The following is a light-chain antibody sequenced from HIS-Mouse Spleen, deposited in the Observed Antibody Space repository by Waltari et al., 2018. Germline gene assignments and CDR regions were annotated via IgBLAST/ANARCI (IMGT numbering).Light chain of an antibody. V-gene: IGLV2-14*01. CDR2: EVS. J-gene: IGLJ1*01. CDR3: SSYTSSSTYV. CDR1: SSDVGVYNY. Sequence: QSALTQPASVSGSPGQSITISCTGTSSDVGVYNYVSWYQQHPGKPPKLMLYEVSNRPSGVSNRFSGSKSGNTASLTISGLQAEDEADYYCSSYTSSSTYVFGTGTKVTVL.